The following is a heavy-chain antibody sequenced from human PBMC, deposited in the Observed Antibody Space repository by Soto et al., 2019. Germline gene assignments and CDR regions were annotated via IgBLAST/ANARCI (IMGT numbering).Heavy chain of an antibody. J-gene: IGHJ6*02. CDR2: MYNTGST. CDR3: ARDLWGYCGTDCYPLDV. V-gene: IGHV4-59*01. Sequence: SETLSLTCTVSGGSISGYYWSWIRQPPGKGLEWIGYMYNTGSTGYNPSFRSRVTIAVDTSKNQFSLKLNSVTAADTAVYYCARDLWGYCGTDCYPLDVWGQGTTVS. CDR1: GGSISGYY. D-gene: IGHD2-21*02.